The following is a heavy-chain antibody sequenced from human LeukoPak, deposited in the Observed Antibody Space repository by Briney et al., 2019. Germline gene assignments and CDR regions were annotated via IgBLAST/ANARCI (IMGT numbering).Heavy chain of an antibody. CDR3: ARDTTTVTTRGGYDY. CDR1: GGSISSYY. D-gene: IGHD4-17*01. J-gene: IGHJ4*02. Sequence: SETLSLTCTVSGGSISSYYWSWIRQPPGKGLEWIGYIYYSGSTNYNPSLKSRVTISVDTSKNQFSLKLSSVTAADTAVYYCARDTTTVTTRGGYDYWGQGTLVTVSS. CDR2: IYYSGST. V-gene: IGHV4-59*01.